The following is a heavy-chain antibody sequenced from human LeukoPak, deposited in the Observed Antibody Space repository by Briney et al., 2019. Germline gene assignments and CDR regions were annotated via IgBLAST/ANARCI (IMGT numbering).Heavy chain of an antibody. J-gene: IGHJ3*02. V-gene: IGHV4-34*01. Sequence: SETLSLTCAVYGGSFSGYYWSWIRQPPGKGLEWIGEINHSGSTNYNPSLKSRVTISVDTSKNQFSLKLSSVTAADTAVYYCARGPRGAGTTPWDAFDIWGQGTMVTVSS. CDR1: GGSFSGYY. CDR3: ARGPRGAGTTPWDAFDI. D-gene: IGHD1-7*01. CDR2: INHSGST.